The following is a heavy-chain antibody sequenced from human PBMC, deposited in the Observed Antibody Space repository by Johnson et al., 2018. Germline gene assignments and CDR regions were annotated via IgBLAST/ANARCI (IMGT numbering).Heavy chain of an antibody. J-gene: IGHJ6*03. CDR1: GFTFGDYA. CDR2: IRSKAYGGTT. V-gene: IGHV3-49*03. Sequence: EERLVESGGGLVEQGRSMGLSCTASGFTFGDYAMSWFRQAPGKGLEWVGFIRSKAYGGTTEYAASVKGRFTISRDDSKSIAYLQMNSLKTEDTAVYYSTRGGIAVTGTEKLYYYMDVWGTGTTVTVSS. D-gene: IGHD6-19*01. CDR3: TRGGIAVTGTEKLYYYMDV.